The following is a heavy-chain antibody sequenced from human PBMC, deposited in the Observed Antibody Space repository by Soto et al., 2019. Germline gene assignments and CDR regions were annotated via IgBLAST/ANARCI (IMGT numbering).Heavy chain of an antibody. CDR1: GFTFSNAW. V-gene: IGHV3-15*01. D-gene: IGHD3-22*01. Sequence: SLRLSCAASGFTFSNAWMSWVRQAPGKGLEWVGRIKSKTDGGTTDYAAPVKGRFTISRDDSKSTLYLQMNSLKTEDTAVYYCTTRYYYDSSGYYDFFLIDYWGQGTLVTVSS. J-gene: IGHJ4*02. CDR2: IKSKTDGGTT. CDR3: TTRYYYDSSGYYDFFLIDY.